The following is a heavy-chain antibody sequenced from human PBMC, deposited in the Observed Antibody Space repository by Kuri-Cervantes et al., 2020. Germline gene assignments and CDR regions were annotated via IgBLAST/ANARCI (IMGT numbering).Heavy chain of an antibody. CDR3: AREGKSVQAFDY. CDR1: GFTVTNNY. J-gene: IGHJ4*02. CDR2: IYADGKT. V-gene: IGHV3-53*01. Sequence: GGSLRLSCAASGFTVTNNYMSWVRQAPGKGLEWVSVIYADGKTFYADSVKGRFTISRDILKNTLFLQMSGLRAEDTALYFCAREGKSVQAFDYWGQGTLVTVSS.